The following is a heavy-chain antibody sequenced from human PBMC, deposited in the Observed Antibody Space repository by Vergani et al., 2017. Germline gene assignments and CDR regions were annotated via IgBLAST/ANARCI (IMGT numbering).Heavy chain of an antibody. D-gene: IGHD6-19*01. CDR3: AKLLTYSSGWKDY. CDR1: GFTFSSYG. J-gene: IGHJ4*02. V-gene: IGHV3-30*18. Sequence: QVQLVESGGGVVQPGRSLRLSCAASGFTFSSYGMHWVRQAPGKGLEWVAVISYDGSNKYYADSVKGRFTISRDNSKNTLYLQMNSLRAEDTAVYYCAKLLTYSSGWKDYWGQGTLVTVSS. CDR2: ISYDGSNK.